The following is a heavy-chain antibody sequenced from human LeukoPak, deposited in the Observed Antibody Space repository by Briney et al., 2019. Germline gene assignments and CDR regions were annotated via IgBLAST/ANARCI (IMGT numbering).Heavy chain of an antibody. D-gene: IGHD6-19*01. CDR3: AKRAAVTGIVGPFDF. CDR1: GFPFSSFA. Sequence: PGGSLRLSCAGSGFPFSSFAFSWVRQAPGKGLEWVSSISASSGSRQYADSVKGRFTISRDNSENTVFLQMNSLRAEDTAVYYCAKRAAVTGIVGPFDFWGQGTLVTVSS. J-gene: IGHJ4*02. V-gene: IGHV3-23*01. CDR2: ISASSGSR.